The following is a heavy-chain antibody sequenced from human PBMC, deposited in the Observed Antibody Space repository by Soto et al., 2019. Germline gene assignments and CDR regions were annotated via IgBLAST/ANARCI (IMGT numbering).Heavy chain of an antibody. CDR1: GGSVSSGRYY. CDR3: ARGRYDISTGYRFDY. J-gene: IGHJ4*02. CDR2: IYYSGST. D-gene: IGHD3-9*01. Sequence: SETLSLTCTVSGGSVSSGRYYWSWIRQPPGKGLEWIGYIYYSGSTNNNPSLKGRVTISLDTSKNQFSLKLSSVTAADTAVYYCARGRYDISTGYRFDYWGQGTLVTVSS. V-gene: IGHV4-61*01.